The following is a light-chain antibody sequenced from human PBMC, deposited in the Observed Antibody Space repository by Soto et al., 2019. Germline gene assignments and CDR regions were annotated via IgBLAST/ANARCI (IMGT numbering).Light chain of an antibody. J-gene: IGKJ1*01. CDR3: QQYGSSPWT. CDR1: QSVSSSY. CDR2: GAS. V-gene: IGKV3-20*01. Sequence: EIGLTQSPGTLSLSPGERATLSCRASQSVSSSYLAWYQQKPGQAPRLLIYGASGRATGIPDRFSGSGSGTDFTLTISRLEPEDFAVYYCQQYGSSPWTFGQGTKV.